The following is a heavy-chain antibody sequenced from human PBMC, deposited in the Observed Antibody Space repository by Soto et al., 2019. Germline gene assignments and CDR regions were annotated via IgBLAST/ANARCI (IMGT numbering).Heavy chain of an antibody. CDR2: ISAYNGNT. J-gene: IGHJ4*02. V-gene: IGHV1-18*01. CDR3: ARSGVWVPRDY. Sequence: QVQLVQSGAEVKKPGASVKVSCKPSGYTFTSYGISWVRQAPGQGLEWMGWISAYNGNTNSAQKLQGRVTMTTDTAASTGYMELRSLRSDDTAVYYCARSGVWVPRDYWGQGTLVTVSS. D-gene: IGHD3-3*01. CDR1: GYTFTSYG.